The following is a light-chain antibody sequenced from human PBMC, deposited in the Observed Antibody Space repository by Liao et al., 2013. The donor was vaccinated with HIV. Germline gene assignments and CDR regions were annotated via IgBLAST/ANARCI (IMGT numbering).Light chain of an antibody. CDR3: QVWDSSSDHYV. CDR2: DNS. V-gene: IGLV3-21*04. Sequence: SYELTQPPSVSVGPGKTATVTCGGDNIGSKSVHWYQQKPGQAPVLVMYDNSDRPSGIPERISGSNSENTATLTISWVEAGDEADYFCQVWDSSSDHYVFGSGTKVTV. CDR1: NIGSKS. J-gene: IGLJ1*01.